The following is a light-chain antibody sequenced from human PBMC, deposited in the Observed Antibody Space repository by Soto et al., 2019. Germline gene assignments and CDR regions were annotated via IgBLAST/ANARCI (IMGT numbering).Light chain of an antibody. V-gene: IGLV6-57*03. CDR1: SGSIASNY. CDR3: QSYDSSNHGV. CDR2: EDN. Sequence: NFMLTQPHSVSESPGKTVTISCTRSSGSIASNYVQWYQQRPGSAPTTVIYEDNQRPSGVPDRFSGSIDSSSNSASLTISGLKTEDEADYYCQSYDSSNHGVFGGGTKLTAL. J-gene: IGLJ3*02.